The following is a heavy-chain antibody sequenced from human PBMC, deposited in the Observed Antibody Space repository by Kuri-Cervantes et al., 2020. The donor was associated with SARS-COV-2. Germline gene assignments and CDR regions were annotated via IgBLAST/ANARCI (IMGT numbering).Heavy chain of an antibody. D-gene: IGHD3-22*01. CDR2: INHSGST. CDR1: GGSFSGYY. Sequence: ESLKISCAVYGGSFSGYYWSWIRQPPGKGLEWIGEINHSGSTNYNPSLKSRVTISVAKSKNQFSLKLSSVTAAATAVYYCAGGYSYDSSGPVLRYYFDYWGQGTTVTVSS. J-gene: IGHJ4*02. V-gene: IGHV4-34*01. CDR3: AGGYSYDSSGPVLRYYFDY.